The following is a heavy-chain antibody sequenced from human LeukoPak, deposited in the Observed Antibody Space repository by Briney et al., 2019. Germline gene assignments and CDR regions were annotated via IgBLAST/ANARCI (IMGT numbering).Heavy chain of an antibody. V-gene: IGHV3-23*01. Sequence: GGSLRLSCAASGFTFSSYAMSWVRQAPGKGLEWVSAISGSGGSTYYAYSVKGRFTISRENSKNTLYLQMNSLRAEDTAVYYCAKAGSGAAGWFGELLYYFDYWGQGTLVTVSS. J-gene: IGHJ4*02. CDR3: AKAGSGAAGWFGELLYYFDY. CDR2: ISGSGGST. CDR1: GFTFSSYA. D-gene: IGHD3-10*01.